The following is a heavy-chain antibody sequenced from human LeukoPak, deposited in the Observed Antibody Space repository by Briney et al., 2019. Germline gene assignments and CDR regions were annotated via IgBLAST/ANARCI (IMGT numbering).Heavy chain of an antibody. CDR1: GGSISSYY. J-gene: IGHJ3*02. D-gene: IGHD3-22*01. CDR2: INWNGGST. Sequence: ETLSLTCTVSGGSISSYYWSWVRQAPGKGLEWVSGINWNGGSTGYADSVKGRFTISRDNAKNSLYLQINSLRAEDMALYYCAKGYDSSGYLSDAFDIWGQGTMVTVSS. CDR3: AKGYDSSGYLSDAFDI. V-gene: IGHV3-20*04.